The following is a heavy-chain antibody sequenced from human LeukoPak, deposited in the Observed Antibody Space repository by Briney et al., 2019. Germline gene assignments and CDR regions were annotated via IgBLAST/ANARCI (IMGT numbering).Heavy chain of an antibody. Sequence: GASVKVSCEASGDTFTVYYLHWVRQAPGQGPEWMGWINPNNGGTNYAQRFQGRVAMTRDASISTAYMELISLRSDDTAVYYCARGGQILEVITATFDYWGQGTLVTVSS. CDR2: INPNNGGT. D-gene: IGHD1-20*01. CDR1: GDTFTVYY. V-gene: IGHV1-2*02. J-gene: IGHJ4*02. CDR3: ARGGQILEVITATFDY.